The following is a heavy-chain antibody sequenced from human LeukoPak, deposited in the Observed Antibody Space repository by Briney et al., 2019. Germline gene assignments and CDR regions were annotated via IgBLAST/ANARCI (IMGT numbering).Heavy chain of an antibody. Sequence: GASVKVSCKASGYTFTSYAMHWVRQAPGQRLEWMGWINAGNGNTKYSQKFQGRVTITRDTSASTAYMELSSPRSEDTAVYYCARDQTQGYCSGGSCSNGMDVWGQGTTVTVSS. V-gene: IGHV1-3*01. J-gene: IGHJ6*02. D-gene: IGHD2-15*01. CDR3: ARDQTQGYCSGGSCSNGMDV. CDR1: GYTFTSYA. CDR2: INAGNGNT.